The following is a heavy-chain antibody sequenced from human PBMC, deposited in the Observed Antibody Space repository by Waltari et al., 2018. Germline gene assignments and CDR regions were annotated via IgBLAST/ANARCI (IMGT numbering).Heavy chain of an antibody. D-gene: IGHD3-22*01. CDR2: IYHSGST. CDR1: GYSISSGYY. Sequence: QVQLQESGPGLVKPSETLSLTCAVSGYSISSGYYWGWIRQPPGKGLEWIGSIYHSGSTYYNPSLKSRVTISVDTSKNQFSLKLSAVTAADTAVYYCARQETYYYDSSGYYPHWFDPWGQGTLVTVSS. J-gene: IGHJ5*02. V-gene: IGHV4-38-2*01. CDR3: ARQETYYYDSSGYYPHWFDP.